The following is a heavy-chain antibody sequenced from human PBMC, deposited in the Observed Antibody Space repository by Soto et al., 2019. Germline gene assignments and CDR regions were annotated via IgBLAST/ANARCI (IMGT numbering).Heavy chain of an antibody. Sequence: PSETLSLTCTVSGGSISSYYWSWIRQPPGNGLEWIGYIYYSGSTNYNPSLKSRVTISVDTSKNQFSLKLSSVTAADTAVYYCARAYGGYADYWGQGALVTVSS. CDR1: GGSISSYY. CDR2: IYYSGST. CDR3: ARAYGGYADY. V-gene: IGHV4-59*01. J-gene: IGHJ4*02. D-gene: IGHD5-12*01.